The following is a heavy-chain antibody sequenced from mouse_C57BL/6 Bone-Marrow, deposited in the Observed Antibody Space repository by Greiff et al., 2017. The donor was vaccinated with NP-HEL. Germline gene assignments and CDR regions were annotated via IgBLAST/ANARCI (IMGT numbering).Heavy chain of an antibody. CDR3: ARDAGGNCEGDAMDD. V-gene: IGHV7-1*01. CDR2: SRNKANDYTT. CDR1: GFTFSDFY. D-gene: IGHD2-1*01. Sequence: EVQLVESGGGLVQSGRSLRLSCATSGFTFSDFYMDWVRQAPGKGLEWIAASRNKANDYTTEYSASVKGRFIVSRDTSQSILYLQMNALRAKDAAILYCARDAGGNCEGDAMDDWGQGTSVTVSS. J-gene: IGHJ4*01.